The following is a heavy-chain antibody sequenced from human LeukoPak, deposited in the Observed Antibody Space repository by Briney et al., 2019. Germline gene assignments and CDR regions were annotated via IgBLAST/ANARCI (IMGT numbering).Heavy chain of an antibody. J-gene: IGHJ5*02. CDR3: ARARISYVWGSYLFDP. CDR1: GYTFTSYD. Sequence: ASVKVSCKASGYTFTSYDINWVRQATGQGLEWMGWMNPNSGNTGYAQKFQGRVTITRNTSISTAYMELSSLRSEVTAVYYCARARISYVWGSYLFDPWGQGTLVTVSS. CDR2: MNPNSGNT. D-gene: IGHD3-16*01. V-gene: IGHV1-8*03.